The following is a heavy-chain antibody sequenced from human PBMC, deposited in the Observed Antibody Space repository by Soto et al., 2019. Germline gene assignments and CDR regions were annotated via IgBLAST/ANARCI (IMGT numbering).Heavy chain of an antibody. V-gene: IGHV3-53*04. J-gene: IGHJ6*03. CDR2: IYSGGST. CDR3: ARARGYYDILTGHLLPGMIYYMDV. D-gene: IGHD3-9*01. Sequence: GGSLRLSCAASGFTVSTKYMSWVRQAPGKGLEWVSVIYSGGSTYYADSVKGRFTISRHNSKNTLYLQMNSLRAEDTAVYYCARARGYYDILTGHLLPGMIYYMDVWCKGTTVTVSS. CDR1: GFTVSTKY.